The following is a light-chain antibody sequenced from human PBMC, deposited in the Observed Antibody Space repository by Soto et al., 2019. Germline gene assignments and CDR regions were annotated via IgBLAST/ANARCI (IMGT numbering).Light chain of an antibody. CDR1: QSIGTY. CDR3: QQYYIYPPT. Sequence: AIRMTQSPSSFSASTGDRVTITCRASQSIGTYLAWYQQIPGRAPKLLIFAASTLQRGVPSRFSGSGSGTDFTLTISCLQSEDFETYYCQQYYIYPPTFGGGTKV. V-gene: IGKV1-8*01. J-gene: IGKJ4*01. CDR2: AAS.